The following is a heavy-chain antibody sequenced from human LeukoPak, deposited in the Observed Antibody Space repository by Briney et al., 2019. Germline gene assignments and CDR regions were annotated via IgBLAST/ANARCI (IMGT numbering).Heavy chain of an antibody. CDR2: ISYDGSNK. D-gene: IGHD6-6*01. CDR3: AKVALIAARLGHFDY. V-gene: IGHV3-30*18. Sequence: GGSLRLSCAASGFTFSSYGMHRVRQAPGKGLEWVAVISYDGSNKYYADSVKGRFTISRDNSKNTLYLQMNSLRAEDTAVYYCAKVALIAARLGHFDYWGQGTLVTVSS. J-gene: IGHJ4*02. CDR1: GFTFSSYG.